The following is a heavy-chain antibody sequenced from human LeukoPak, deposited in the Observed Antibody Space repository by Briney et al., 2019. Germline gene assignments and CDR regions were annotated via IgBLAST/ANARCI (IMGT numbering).Heavy chain of an antibody. CDR2: IIPIFGTA. J-gene: IGHJ4*02. Sequence: SVKVSCKASGGTFSSYAISWVRQAPGQGLEWMGRIIPIFGTANYAQKFQGRVTITTDESTSTAYTELSSLRSEDTAVYYCARDRVSGYYSFDYWGQGTLVTVSS. CDR1: GGTFSSYA. D-gene: IGHD3-22*01. V-gene: IGHV1-69*05. CDR3: ARDRVSGYYSFDY.